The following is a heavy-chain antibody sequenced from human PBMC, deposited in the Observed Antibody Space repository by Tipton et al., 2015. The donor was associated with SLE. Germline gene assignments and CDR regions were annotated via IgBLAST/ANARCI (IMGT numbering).Heavy chain of an antibody. V-gene: IGHV4-34*01. D-gene: IGHD6-6*01. Sequence: TLSLTCAIYGGSFSGYYWSWIRQPPGKGLEWIGEINHSGTTNYNPSLKSRVTIPVDTSKNQFSLKLSSVTAADTAVYYCARGIVAAFYYWGQGTLVTVSS. CDR2: INHSGTT. CDR3: ARGIVAAFYY. CDR1: GGSFSGYY. J-gene: IGHJ4*02.